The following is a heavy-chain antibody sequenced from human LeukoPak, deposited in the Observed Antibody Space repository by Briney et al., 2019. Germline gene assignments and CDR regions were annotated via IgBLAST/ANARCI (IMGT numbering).Heavy chain of an antibody. Sequence: SVKVSCKASGGTFSSYAISWVRQAPGQGLEWMGRIIPTFGTANYAQKFQGRVTITTDESTSTAYMELSSLRSEDTAVYSCARDRAPEVYYMDVWGKGTTVTVSS. J-gene: IGHJ6*03. CDR1: GGTFSSYA. CDR2: IIPTFGTA. D-gene: IGHD3-10*01. V-gene: IGHV1-69*05. CDR3: ARDRAPEVYYMDV.